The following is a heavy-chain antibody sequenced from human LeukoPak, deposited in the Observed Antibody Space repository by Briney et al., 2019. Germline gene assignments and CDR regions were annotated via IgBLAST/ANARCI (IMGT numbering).Heavy chain of an antibody. D-gene: IGHD3-3*01. CDR3: ARHPRTIFGVVILA. CDR1: GGSISSYY. Sequence: SETLSLTCTVSGGSISSYYWSWIRQPAGKGLEWIGRIYTSGSTNYNPPLKSRVTMSVDTSKNQFSLKLSSVTAADTAVYYCARHPRTIFGVVILAWGQGTLATVSS. CDR2: IYTSGST. V-gene: IGHV4-4*07. J-gene: IGHJ5*02.